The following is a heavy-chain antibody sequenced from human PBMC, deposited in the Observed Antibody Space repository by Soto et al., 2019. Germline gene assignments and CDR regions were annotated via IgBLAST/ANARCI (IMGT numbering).Heavy chain of an antibody. CDR3: VRDRAPRQWLDRLGFDY. Sequence: QVQLVESGGGVVQPGRSLRLSCAASGFAFSSYAMHWVRQAPGKGLEWVAVISYDGSNKYYADSVKGRFTISRDNSKNTLFLQMDSLRAEDTAVYYCVRDRAPRQWLDRLGFDYWGQGTLVTVSS. D-gene: IGHD6-19*01. V-gene: IGHV3-30-3*01. CDR2: ISYDGSNK. CDR1: GFAFSSYA. J-gene: IGHJ4*02.